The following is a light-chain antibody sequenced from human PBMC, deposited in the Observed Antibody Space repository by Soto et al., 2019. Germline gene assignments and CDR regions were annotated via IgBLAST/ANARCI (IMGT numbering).Light chain of an antibody. CDR3: TSYTSSSTYV. Sequence: QSALTQPASVSGSPGQSITISCTGTSSDVGGYKYVSWYQQYPGKAPKLMIYEVSNRPSGVSNRFSGSKSGNTASLTISGLHAEDEADYYCTSYTSSSTYVFGTGTKLTVL. CDR2: EVS. CDR1: SSDVGGYKY. V-gene: IGLV2-14*01. J-gene: IGLJ1*01.